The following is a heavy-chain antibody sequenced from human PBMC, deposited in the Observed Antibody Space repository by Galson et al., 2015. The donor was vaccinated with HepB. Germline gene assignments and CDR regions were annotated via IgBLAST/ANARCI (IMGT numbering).Heavy chain of an antibody. V-gene: IGHV6-1*01. CDR1: GDSVSSNSAA. CDR3: ARDVKGPHPWQQLVPTGWFDP. J-gene: IGHJ5*02. Sequence: CAISGDSVSSNSAAWNWIRQSPSRRLEWLGRTYYRSNWYNDYAVSVKSRITINPDTSKNQFSLQLNSVTPEDTAVYYCARDVKGPHPWQQLVPTGWFDPWGQGTLVTVSS. CDR2: TYYRSNWYN. D-gene: IGHD6-13*01.